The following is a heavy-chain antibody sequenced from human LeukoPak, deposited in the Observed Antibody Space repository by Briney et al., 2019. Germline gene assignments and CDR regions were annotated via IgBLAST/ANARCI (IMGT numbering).Heavy chain of an antibody. CDR3: ARSRARYYNSRGYYPDS. CDR2: IYTSVIT. CDR1: GGSITSGTYY. J-gene: IGHJ4*02. Sequence: PSETLSLTCTVSGGSITSGTYYWSWIRQSAGKGLEWIGRIYTSVITDYNPPLKSRVAISLDTSNNHFSLRLGSVTAADTAVYYCARSRARYYNSRGYYPDSWGQGTLVTVSS. D-gene: IGHD3-22*01. V-gene: IGHV4-61*02.